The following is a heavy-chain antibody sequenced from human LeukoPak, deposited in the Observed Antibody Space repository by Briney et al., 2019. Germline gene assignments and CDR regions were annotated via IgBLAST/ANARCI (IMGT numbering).Heavy chain of an antibody. D-gene: IGHD5-12*01. CDR1: GGTFSSYA. CDR3: ARALGFHGGYDSQSFDY. V-gene: IGHV1-69*01. Sequence: ASVKVSCKASGGTFSSYAISWVRQAPGQGLEWMGGIIPIFGTANYAQKFQGRVTITADESTSTAYMELSSLRSEDTAVYYCARALGFHGGYDSQSFDYWGQGTLVTVSS. J-gene: IGHJ4*02. CDR2: IIPIFGTA.